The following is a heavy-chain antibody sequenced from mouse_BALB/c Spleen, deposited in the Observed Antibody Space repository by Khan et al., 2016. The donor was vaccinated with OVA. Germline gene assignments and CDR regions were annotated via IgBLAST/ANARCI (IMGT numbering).Heavy chain of an antibody. J-gene: IGHJ3*01. CDR1: GYTFTTYT. V-gene: IGHV1-4*01. D-gene: IGHD3-2*01. CDR3: ARSGQLGLRGGFTY. Sequence: VELVESGAELARPGASVKMSCKTSGYTFTTYTLHWVKQRPGRSLEWIGYINPSNDYTNYNQKFKDKSTLTVDKSSSTAYMQLSSLTSEDSAVYYCARSGQLGLRGGFTYWGQGTLVTVSA. CDR2: INPSNDYT.